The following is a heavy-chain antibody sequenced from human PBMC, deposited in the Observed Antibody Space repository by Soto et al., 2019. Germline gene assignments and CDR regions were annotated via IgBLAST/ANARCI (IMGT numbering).Heavy chain of an antibody. J-gene: IGHJ4*02. V-gene: IGHV4-34*01. CDR3: ARLDTATTRFDY. CDR2: INHSGST. D-gene: IGHD5-18*01. CDR1: GGSFSGYY. Sequence: SETLSLTCAVYGGSFSGYYWSWIRQPPGKGLEWIWEINHSGSTNYNPSLKSRVTISVDTSKNQFSLKLSSVTAADTAVYYCARLDTATTRFDYWGQGTLVTVSS.